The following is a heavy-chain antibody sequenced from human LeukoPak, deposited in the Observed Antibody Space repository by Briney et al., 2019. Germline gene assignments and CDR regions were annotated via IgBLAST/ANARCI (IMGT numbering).Heavy chain of an antibody. J-gene: IGHJ5*02. Sequence: SETLSLTCTVSGGSITSSSYYWGWLRQPPGKGPEWLGSIYYTGSTNYNPSLKSRATISLDTSKNQFSLKLTSVTAADTAIYYCASVRGYSSGWYASGFDPWGQGTLVTVSS. CDR1: GGSITSSSYY. D-gene: IGHD6-19*01. V-gene: IGHV4-39*07. CDR3: ASVRGYSSGWYASGFDP. CDR2: IYYTGST.